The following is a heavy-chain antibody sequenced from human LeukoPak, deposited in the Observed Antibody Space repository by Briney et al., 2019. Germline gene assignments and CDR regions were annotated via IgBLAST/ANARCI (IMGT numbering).Heavy chain of an antibody. V-gene: IGHV3-30-3*01. D-gene: IGHD6-19*01. Sequence: PGRSLRLSCAASGFTFSSYAMHWVRQAPGKGLEWVAVISYGGSNKYYTDSVKGRFTISRDNSKNTLYLQMNSLRAEDRAVYYCARDSDSSGWYEGMEYWGQGTLVTVSS. CDR3: ARDSDSSGWYEGMEY. CDR1: GFTFSSYA. J-gene: IGHJ4*02. CDR2: ISYGGSNK.